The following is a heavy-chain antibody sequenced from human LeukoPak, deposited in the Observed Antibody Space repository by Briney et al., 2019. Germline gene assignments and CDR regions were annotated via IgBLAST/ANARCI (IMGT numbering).Heavy chain of an antibody. CDR3: ARRASSQRAFDI. Sequence: SETLSLTCTVSGGSISSYYWSWIRQPPGKGLEWIGYIYYSGSTNYNPSLKSRVTISVDTSKNQFSLKLSSVTAADTAVYYCARRASSQRAFDIWGQGTMVTVSS. J-gene: IGHJ3*02. CDR1: GGSISSYY. CDR2: IYYSGST. D-gene: IGHD6-13*01. V-gene: IGHV4-59*01.